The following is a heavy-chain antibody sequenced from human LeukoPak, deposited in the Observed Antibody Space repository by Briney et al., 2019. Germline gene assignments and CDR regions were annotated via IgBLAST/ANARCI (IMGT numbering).Heavy chain of an antibody. CDR1: GDSIRSFY. D-gene: IGHD2-15*01. V-gene: IGHV4-59*08. J-gene: IGHJ2*01. CDR2: ICYRGST. Sequence: PSETLSLTCSVSGDSIRSFYWSWIRQVPGKGLEWIGYICYRGSTNSNPSLQSRVTISGDTSKNQLSLRLSSVTAADTAVYYCARRAVVVLSPEWYFDLWGRGTPVTVSS. CDR3: ARRAVVVLSPEWYFDL.